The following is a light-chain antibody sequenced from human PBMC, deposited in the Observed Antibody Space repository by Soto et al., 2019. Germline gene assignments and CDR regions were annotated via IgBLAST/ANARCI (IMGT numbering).Light chain of an antibody. Sequence: QLVLTQLPSVSGAPGQRVTISCTGSSSNIGAGYDVHWYQQLPGTAPKLLIYGNSNRPSGVPDRFSGSKSGTSASLAITGLQAEDEADYYCQSYDSSLSGVVFGGGTKVTVL. CDR2: GNS. J-gene: IGLJ2*01. V-gene: IGLV1-40*01. CDR1: SSNIGAGYD. CDR3: QSYDSSLSGVV.